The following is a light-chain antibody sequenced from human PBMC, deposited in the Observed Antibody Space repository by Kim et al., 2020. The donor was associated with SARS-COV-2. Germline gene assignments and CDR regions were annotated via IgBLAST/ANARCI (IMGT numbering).Light chain of an antibody. J-gene: IGLJ2*01. V-gene: IGLV2-23*02. CDR3: CSYAGSSTSVV. Sequence: QSITNAGTGTSSDVGSYNLVSWYQQHPGKAPKLMIYEVSKRPSGVSNRFSGSKSGNTASLTISGLQAEDEADYYCCSYAGSSTSVVFGGGTQLTVL. CDR1: SSDVGSYNL. CDR2: EVS.